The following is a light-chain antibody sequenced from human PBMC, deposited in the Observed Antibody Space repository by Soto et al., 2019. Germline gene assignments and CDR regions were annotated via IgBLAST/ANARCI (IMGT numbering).Light chain of an antibody. Sequence: QSVLTQPASVSGSPGQSITISCTGTSNDVGSYNLVSWYQHHPGKAPKLMIFEGSKRPSGVPNRFSGSKSGNTASLTISGLQAEDEADFYCCSYAGSNYYVFGTGTKLTVL. CDR2: EGS. CDR1: SNDVGSYNL. V-gene: IGLV2-23*01. J-gene: IGLJ1*01. CDR3: CSYAGSNYYV.